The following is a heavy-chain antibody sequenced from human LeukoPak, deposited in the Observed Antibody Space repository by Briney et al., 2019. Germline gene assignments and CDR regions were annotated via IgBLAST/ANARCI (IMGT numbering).Heavy chain of an antibody. CDR1: GGTFSSYA. J-gene: IGHJ6*03. CDR2: IIPIFGTA. Sequence: SVKVSCKASGGTFSSYAISWVRQAPGQGLEWMGGIIPIFGTANYAQKFQGRVTITTDESTNTAYMELSSLRSEDTAVYYCARDRRDYYGSGSYYIHYYYMDVWGKGTTVTVSS. CDR3: ARDRRDYYGSGSYYIHYYYMDV. V-gene: IGHV1-69*05. D-gene: IGHD3-10*01.